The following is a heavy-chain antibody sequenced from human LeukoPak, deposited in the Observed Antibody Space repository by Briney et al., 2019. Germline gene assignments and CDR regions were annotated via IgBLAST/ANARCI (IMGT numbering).Heavy chain of an antibody. Sequence: RSLRLSCAASGFTFSSYAMHWVRQAPGKGLEWVAVISYDGSNKYYADSVKGRFTISRDNSKNTLYLQMNSLRAEDTAVYYCARAGYCSSTSCYRMREFDYWGQGTLVTVSS. V-gene: IGHV3-30*04. CDR1: GFTFSSYA. CDR2: ISYDGSNK. D-gene: IGHD2-2*02. CDR3: ARAGYCSSTSCYRMREFDY. J-gene: IGHJ4*02.